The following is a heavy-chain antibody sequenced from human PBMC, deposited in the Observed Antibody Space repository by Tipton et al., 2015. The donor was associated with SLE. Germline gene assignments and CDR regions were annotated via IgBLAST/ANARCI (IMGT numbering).Heavy chain of an antibody. J-gene: IGHJ6*03. V-gene: IGHV3-11*01. CDR3: ARETAVYALPQEAYFYYMDV. CDR2: ISSSGNTI. CDR1: GFTFSDYY. Sequence: SLRLSCAASGFTFSDYYMSWIRQAPGKGLEWVSFISSSGNTIYYTDSVRGRFTISRDNAENSLYLQMNSLRAEDTAVYYCARETAVYALPQEAYFYYMDVWGKGTTVTVS. D-gene: IGHD2-8*01.